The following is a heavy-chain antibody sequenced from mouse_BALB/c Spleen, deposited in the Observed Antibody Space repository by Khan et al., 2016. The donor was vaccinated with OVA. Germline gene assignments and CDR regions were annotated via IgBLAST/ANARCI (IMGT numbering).Heavy chain of an antibody. J-gene: IGHJ4*01. CDR2: ISSGSSTI. V-gene: IGHV5-17*02. D-gene: IGHD2-12*01. Sequence: EVMLVESGGDLVQPGGSRKLSCAASGFTFSSFGMHWVRQAPEKGLEWVAYISSGSSTIYYADTVKGRFTISRDNPKNTLFLQRTSLRSEDTAMYYCARGYSGAMDYWGQGTSVTVSS. CDR3: ARGYSGAMDY. CDR1: GFTFSSFG.